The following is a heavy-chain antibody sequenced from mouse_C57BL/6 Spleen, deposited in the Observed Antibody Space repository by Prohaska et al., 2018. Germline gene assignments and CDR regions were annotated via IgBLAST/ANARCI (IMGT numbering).Heavy chain of an antibody. CDR2: INPNNGGT. V-gene: IGHV1-26*01. Sequence: EVQLQQSGPELVKPGASVKISCKASGYTFTDYYMNWVKQSHGKSLEWIGDINPNNGGTSYNQKFKSKATLTVDKCPSTAYMELRSLTSEDAAVYYCARMGDYPDYWGQGTTLTVSS. D-gene: IGHD2-4*01. CDR1: GYTFTDYY. CDR3: ARMGDYPDY. J-gene: IGHJ2*01.